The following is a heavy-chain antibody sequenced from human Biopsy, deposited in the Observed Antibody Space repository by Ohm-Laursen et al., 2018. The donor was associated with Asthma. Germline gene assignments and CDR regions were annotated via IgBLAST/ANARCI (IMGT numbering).Heavy chain of an antibody. CDR2: IYWNGNT. CDR3: ARTDPLYDVASTFYSQYSHYTYYFDP. Sequence: TQTLTLTCTFSGFSLSKSGVGVGWIRLPPREAPDWLALIYWNGNTHYNPALRSRLTITKDTSRKQVVLAMSNMDTVDTGTYFCARTDPLYDVASTFYSQYSHYTYYFDPWGQGTLVSVSS. V-gene: IGHV2-5*01. CDR1: GFSLSKSGVG. J-gene: IGHJ4*01. D-gene: IGHD2/OR15-2a*01.